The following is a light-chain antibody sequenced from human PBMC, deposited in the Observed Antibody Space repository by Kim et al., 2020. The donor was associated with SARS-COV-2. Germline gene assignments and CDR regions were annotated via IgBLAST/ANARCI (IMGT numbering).Light chain of an antibody. CDR2: EVN. J-gene: IGLJ2*01. CDR3: SSYAGSNNVV. V-gene: IGLV2-8*01. CDR1: SSNVGGYNY. Sequence: GQSATSSSTGTSSNVGGYNYTSWYQQHPGKAPKRMIYEVNKRPSGVPDRFSGSTSGNTASLTVSGLQAEDEADYYCSSYAGSNNVVFGGGTKLTVL.